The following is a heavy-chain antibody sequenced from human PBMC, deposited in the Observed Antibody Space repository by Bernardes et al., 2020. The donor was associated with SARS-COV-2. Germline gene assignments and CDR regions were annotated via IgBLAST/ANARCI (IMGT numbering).Heavy chain of an antibody. CDR1: GFTFSSCA. Sequence: GGSLRLSCSASGFTFSSCAMHWVRQAPGKGLEYVSTISSSGGYIYYADSVEGRFTISRDSSKNTLYLQMSSLRADDTAVYYCVKGWEFSNGLYDYWGQGTLVTVSS. V-gene: IGHV3-64D*06. J-gene: IGHJ4*02. CDR2: ISSSGGYI. D-gene: IGHD3-10*01. CDR3: VKGWEFSNGLYDY.